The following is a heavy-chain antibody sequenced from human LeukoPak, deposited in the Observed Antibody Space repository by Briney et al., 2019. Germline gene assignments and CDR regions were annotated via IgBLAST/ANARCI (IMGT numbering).Heavy chain of an antibody. CDR3: ARTIVVVPATIISYYFDY. CDR1: GGSISSGGSS. Sequence: LQTLSLTCTVSGGSISSGGSSWGWIRHHPGNGMEWIGYIYWSESTYYDQSLKSRISVSVDTSQNQFSVKLSSVTAADTAVYYCARTIVVVPATIISYYFDYWGQGTLVTVSS. CDR2: IYWSEST. V-gene: IGHV4-31*03. J-gene: IGHJ4*02. D-gene: IGHD2-2*02.